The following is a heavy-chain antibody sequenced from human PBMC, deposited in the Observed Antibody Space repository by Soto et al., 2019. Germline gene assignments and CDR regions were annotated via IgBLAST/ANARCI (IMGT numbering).Heavy chain of an antibody. V-gene: IGHV3-33*01. CDR3: AREVYSGSYPSHYGMDV. D-gene: IGHD1-26*01. J-gene: IGHJ6*02. CDR1: GFTFSSYG. Sequence: GGSLRLSCAASGFTFSSYGMHWFRQAPGKGLEWVAVIWYDGSNKYYADSVKGRFTISRDNSKNTLYLQMNSLRAEDTAVYYCAREVYSGSYPSHYGMDVWGQGTTVTVSS. CDR2: IWYDGSNK.